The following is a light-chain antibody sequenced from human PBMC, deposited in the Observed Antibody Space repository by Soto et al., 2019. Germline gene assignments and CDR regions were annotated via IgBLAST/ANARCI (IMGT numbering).Light chain of an antibody. CDR3: QQYNNWPPGT. J-gene: IGKJ1*01. CDR2: GAS. Sequence: EIVMTQSPATLSVSPGERATLSCRASQSVSSNLAWYKQKPGQATRLLIYGASTRATGIPARFSGSGSGTEFTLTISSLQSEDFAVYYCQQYNNWPPGTFGQGNKVEIK. CDR1: QSVSSN. V-gene: IGKV3-15*01.